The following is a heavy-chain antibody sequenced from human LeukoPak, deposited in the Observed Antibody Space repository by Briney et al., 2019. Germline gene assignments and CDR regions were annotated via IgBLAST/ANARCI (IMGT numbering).Heavy chain of an antibody. J-gene: IGHJ4*02. CDR3: AREGGGYYFDY. V-gene: IGHV1-18*01. D-gene: IGHD1-26*01. CDR1: NYTFTSYG. CDR2: ISAYNGNT. Sequence: ASVKVSCKASNYTFTSYGISWVRQAPGQGLGWMGWISAYNGNTNYAQKLQGRVTLTTDTSTTTAYMELRGLRSDDTAVYYCAREGGGYYFDYWGQGTLVTVSS.